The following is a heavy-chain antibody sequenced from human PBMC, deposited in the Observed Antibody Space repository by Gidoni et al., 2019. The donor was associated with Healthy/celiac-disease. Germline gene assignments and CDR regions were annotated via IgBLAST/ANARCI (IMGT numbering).Heavy chain of an antibody. J-gene: IGHJ4*02. D-gene: IGHD6-13*01. CDR3: AKDSSSWYRGEGVDY. V-gene: IGHV3-9*01. CDR2: ISWNSGSI. Sequence: EVQLVESGGGLVQPGGSLRLSCAASGFTFDDCAMHWVRQAPGQGLEWVSGISWNSGSIGYADSLKGRFTISRDNAKNSLYLQINSLRAEDTALYYCAKDSSSWYRGEGVDYWGQGTLVTVSS. CDR1: GFTFDDCA.